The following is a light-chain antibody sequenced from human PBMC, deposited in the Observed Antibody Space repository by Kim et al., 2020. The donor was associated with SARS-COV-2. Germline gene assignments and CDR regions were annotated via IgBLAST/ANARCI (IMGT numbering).Light chain of an antibody. Sequence: ATLSLSPWERATLSCRASQSVSRYLAWYQQNPGQAPRLLIYDASNRATGIPARFSGSGSGTDFTLTISSLEPEDFAVYYCHQRGTFGPGTKVDIK. CDR2: DAS. V-gene: IGKV3-11*01. J-gene: IGKJ3*01. CDR3: HQRGT. CDR1: QSVSRY.